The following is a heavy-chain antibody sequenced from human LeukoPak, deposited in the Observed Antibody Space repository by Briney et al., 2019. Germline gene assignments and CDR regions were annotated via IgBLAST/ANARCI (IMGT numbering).Heavy chain of an antibody. Sequence: SETLSLTCTVSGGSISSSSYYWGWIRQPPGKGLEWIGSIYYSGSTYYNPSLKSRVTISVDTSKNQFSLKLSSVTAADTAVYYCARLYPNMCYFDYWGQGTLVTVSS. CDR1: GGSISSSSYY. CDR3: ARLYPNMCYFDY. J-gene: IGHJ4*02. CDR2: IYYSGST. D-gene: IGHD2/OR15-2a*01. V-gene: IGHV4-39*07.